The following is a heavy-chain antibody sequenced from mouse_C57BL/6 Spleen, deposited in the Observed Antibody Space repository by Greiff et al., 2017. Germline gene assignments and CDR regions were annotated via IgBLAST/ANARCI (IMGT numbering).Heavy chain of an antibody. CDR2: IHPNSGST. CDR3: ARRSWERAMGY. CDR1: GYTFTSYW. V-gene: IGHV1-64*01. J-gene: IGHJ4*01. D-gene: IGHD4-1*01. Sequence: QVQLQQSGAELVKPGASVKLSCKASGYTFTSYWMHWVKQRPGQGLEWIGMIHPNSGSTNYNEKFKSKATLTVDKSSSTAYMQLSSLTSEDSAVYDCARRSWERAMGYWGQGASVTVSS.